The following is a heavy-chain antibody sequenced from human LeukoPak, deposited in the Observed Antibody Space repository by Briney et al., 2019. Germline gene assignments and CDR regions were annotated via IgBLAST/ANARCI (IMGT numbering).Heavy chain of an antibody. Sequence: GGSLRLSCAASGFTFDDYAMHWVRQAPGKGLEWVSGISWNSGSIGYADSVKGRFTISRDNAKNSLYLQMNSLRAEDTALYYCAKYRDYYGSSGNDAFDIWGQGTMVTVSS. J-gene: IGHJ3*02. D-gene: IGHD3-22*01. CDR3: AKYRDYYGSSGNDAFDI. CDR1: GFTFDDYA. V-gene: IGHV3-9*01. CDR2: ISWNSGSI.